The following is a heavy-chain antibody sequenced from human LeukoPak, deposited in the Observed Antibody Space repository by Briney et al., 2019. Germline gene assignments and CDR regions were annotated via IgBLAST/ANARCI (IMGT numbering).Heavy chain of an antibody. V-gene: IGHV1-69*13. J-gene: IGHJ5*02. CDR1: GGTFSSYA. D-gene: IGHD6-19*01. CDR2: IIPIFGTA. CDR3: ASVAREGFDP. Sequence: ASVKVSCKASGGTFSSYAISWVRQAPGQGLEWMGGIIPIFGTANYAQKFQGRVTITADESTSTAYMELSSLRSDDTAVYYCASVAREGFDPWGQGTLVTVSS.